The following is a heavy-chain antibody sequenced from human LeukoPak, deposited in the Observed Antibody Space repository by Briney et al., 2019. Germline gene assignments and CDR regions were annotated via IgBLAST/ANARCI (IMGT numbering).Heavy chain of an antibody. J-gene: IGHJ4*02. CDR3: ARGASLYSSGWYYAY. CDR1: GFNVNNNC. Sequence: PGGSLRLSCAASGFNVNNNCMSWVRQAPGKGLEWVSVIYSGGSTYYADSVKGRFTISRDNSKNALYLQMNSLKAEDTAVYYCARGASLYSSGWYYAYWGQGTLVTVSS. D-gene: IGHD6-19*01. V-gene: IGHV3-66*02. CDR2: IYSGGST.